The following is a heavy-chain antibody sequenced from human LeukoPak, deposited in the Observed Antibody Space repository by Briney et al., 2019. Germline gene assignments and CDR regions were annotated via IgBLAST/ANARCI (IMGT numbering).Heavy chain of an antibody. D-gene: IGHD3-22*01. J-gene: IGHJ4*02. CDR3: ARVAGVSSGYYYGYFDY. CDR2: IKQDGSEK. CDR1: GFTFSSYW. V-gene: IGHV3-7*01. Sequence: SGGSLRLSCAASGFTFSSYWMSWVRQAPGKGLEWVANIKQDGSEKYYVDSVKGRFTISRDNAKNSLYLQMNSLRAEDTAVYYCARVAGVSSGYYYGYFDYWGQGTLVTVSS.